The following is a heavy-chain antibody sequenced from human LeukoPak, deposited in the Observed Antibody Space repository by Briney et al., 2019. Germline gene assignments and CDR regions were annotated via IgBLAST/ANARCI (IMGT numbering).Heavy chain of an antibody. V-gene: IGHV3-7*01. CDR1: GFTFSSYW. Sequence: PGGSLILSCAASGFTFSSYWMSWVRQAPGKGLEWVANIKQDGSDKYYVDSVKGRFTISRDNAKNSLYLQMNSLRAEDTAVYYCASYLIAAAPFDYWGQGTLVTVAS. CDR2: IKQDGSDK. D-gene: IGHD6-13*01. J-gene: IGHJ4*02. CDR3: ASYLIAAAPFDY.